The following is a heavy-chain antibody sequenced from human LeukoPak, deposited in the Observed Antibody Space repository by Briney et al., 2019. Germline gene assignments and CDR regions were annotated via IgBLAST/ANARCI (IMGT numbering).Heavy chain of an antibody. Sequence: GASATVSCKASGGTFSSYAISWVRQAPGQGLEWMGGIIPIFGTANYAQKFQGRVTITADESTRTAYMELSSLRSEDTAVYYCAISSSSWYYFDYWGQGTLVTVSS. D-gene: IGHD6-13*01. J-gene: IGHJ4*02. CDR2: IIPIFGTA. V-gene: IGHV1-69*13. CDR1: GGTFSSYA. CDR3: AISSSSWYYFDY.